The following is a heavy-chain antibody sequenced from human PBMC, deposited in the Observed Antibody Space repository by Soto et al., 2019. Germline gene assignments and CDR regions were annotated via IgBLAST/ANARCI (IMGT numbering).Heavy chain of an antibody. V-gene: IGHV3-21*01. D-gene: IGHD1-26*01. CDR3: ARVPYGGSYWREFDY. CDR2: IFISSSYI. J-gene: IGHJ4*02. CDR1: GFTFSSYS. Sequence: GGSLRLSCAASGFTFSSYSVNWVRQAPGKGLEWVSSIFISSSYIYYAGSVKGRFTISRDNAKNSLYLQMNSLRADDTAVYYCARVPYGGSYWREFDYWGQGTLVTVSS.